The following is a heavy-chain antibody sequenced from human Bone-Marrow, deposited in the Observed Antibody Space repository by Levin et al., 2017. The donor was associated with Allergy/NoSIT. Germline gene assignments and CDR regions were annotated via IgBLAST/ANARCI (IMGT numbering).Heavy chain of an antibody. CDR3: AKGDRYNWNPDY. J-gene: IGHJ4*02. V-gene: IGHV3-9*01. D-gene: IGHD1-1*01. CDR2: ITWNSARL. Sequence: GGSLRLSCAASGFTFDDYAMNWVRQAPGKGLEWVSGITWNSARLAYADSVEGRFTISRDNAKNSLYLQMNSLRPEDTAFYYCAKGDRYNWNPDYWGQGTLVTVSS. CDR1: GFTFDDYA.